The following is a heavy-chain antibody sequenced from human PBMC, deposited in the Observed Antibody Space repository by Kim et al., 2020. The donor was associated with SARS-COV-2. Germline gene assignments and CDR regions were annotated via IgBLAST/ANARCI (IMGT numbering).Heavy chain of an antibody. J-gene: IGHJ4*02. D-gene: IGHD4-17*01. Sequence: TNYAQKFQGRVTMTEDTSTDTAYMELSSLRSEDTAVYYCATGIYGDYFDYWGQGTLVTVSS. CDR2: T. V-gene: IGHV1-24*01. CDR3: ATGIYGDYFDY.